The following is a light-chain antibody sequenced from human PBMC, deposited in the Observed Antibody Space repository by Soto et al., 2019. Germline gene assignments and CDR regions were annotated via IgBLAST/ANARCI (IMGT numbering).Light chain of an antibody. CDR2: DDS. CDR1: NIGPRK. J-gene: IGLJ1*01. CDR3: QVWNSFSDHPYV. Sequence: YVLSQPPSVSLAPGQTARISCGGANIGPRKVHWYQQKPGQAPVLIVYDDSGRPSGIPERFSGSNSGNTATLTISRVEAGDEADYYCQVWNSFSDHPYVFGSGTKVTVL. V-gene: IGLV3-21*02.